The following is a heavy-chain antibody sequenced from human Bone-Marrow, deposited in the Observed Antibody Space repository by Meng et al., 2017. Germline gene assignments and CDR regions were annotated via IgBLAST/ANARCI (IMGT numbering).Heavy chain of an antibody. D-gene: IGHD6-13*01. Sequence: QVQLQQWGAGLLKPSETLSLTCAVYGGSFSGYYWSWIRQPPGKGLEWIGEINHNGSTNYNPSLKSRVTISVDTSKNQFSLKLSSVTAADTAVYYCARLGPPIAAGDPFDYWGQGTLVTVSS. J-gene: IGHJ4*02. V-gene: IGHV4-34*01. CDR1: GGSFSGYY. CDR2: INHNGST. CDR3: ARLGPPIAAGDPFDY.